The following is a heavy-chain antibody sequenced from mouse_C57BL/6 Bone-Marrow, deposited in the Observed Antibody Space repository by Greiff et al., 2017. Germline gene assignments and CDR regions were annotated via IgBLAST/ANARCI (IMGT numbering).Heavy chain of an antibody. D-gene: IGHD2-1*01. CDR2: IYPGDGDT. CDR1: GYAFSSSW. Sequence: QVQLQQSGPELVKPGASVKISCKASGYAFSSSWMNWVKQRPGKGLEWIGRIYPGDGDTNYNGKFKGKATLTADKSSSTAYMQLSSLTSEDSAVYFCEREANYGNYDFDYGGQGTTLTVSS. CDR3: EREANYGNYDFDY. J-gene: IGHJ2*01. V-gene: IGHV1-82*01.